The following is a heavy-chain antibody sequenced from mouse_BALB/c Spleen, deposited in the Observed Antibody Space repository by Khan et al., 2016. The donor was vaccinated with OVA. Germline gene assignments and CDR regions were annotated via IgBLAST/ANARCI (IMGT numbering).Heavy chain of an antibody. Sequence: EVELVESGGGLVQPGGSLKLSCATSGFTFSDYYMYWVRQTPEKRLEWVAYISNRGTTTYYPDTVRGRFTISRDNAKNTLYLQMSRLKSEDTAMYYCAREGDDGGQAYWGQGTLLTVSA. CDR3: AREGDDGGQAY. V-gene: IGHV5-12*02. CDR2: ISNRGTTT. D-gene: IGHD2-3*01. CDR1: GFTFSDYY. J-gene: IGHJ3*01.